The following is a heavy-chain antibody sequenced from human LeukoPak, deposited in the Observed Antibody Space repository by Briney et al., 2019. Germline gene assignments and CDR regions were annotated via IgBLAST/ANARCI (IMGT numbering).Heavy chain of an antibody. CDR3: ARETIELWDY. CDR2: INPKSGGT. J-gene: IGHJ4*02. Sequence: GASVKVSCKASGYTFIDYDMHWVRQAPGQGPEWMGWINPKSGGTKYAQKFQGRVTMTRDTSISIVYLELSRLTSDDTAIYYCARETIELWDYWGQGTLVTVSS. D-gene: IGHD3-9*01. CDR1: GYTFIDYD. V-gene: IGHV1-2*02.